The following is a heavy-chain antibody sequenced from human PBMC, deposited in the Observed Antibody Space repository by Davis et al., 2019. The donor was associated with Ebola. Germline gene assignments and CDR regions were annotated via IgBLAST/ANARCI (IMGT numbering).Heavy chain of an antibody. CDR1: GYTFTAYY. Sequence: ASVKVSCKASGYTFTAYYIQWVRQAPGQGLEWMGRINPNSGGTNFAQKFRGRVTMTSDTSISTAHLELSRLRSDDTAVYYCAILSSGSTYYYDSSGYYYFDYWGQGTLVTVSS. CDR2: INPNSGGT. D-gene: IGHD3-22*01. CDR3: AILSSGSTYYYDSSGYYYFDY. V-gene: IGHV1-2*06. J-gene: IGHJ4*02.